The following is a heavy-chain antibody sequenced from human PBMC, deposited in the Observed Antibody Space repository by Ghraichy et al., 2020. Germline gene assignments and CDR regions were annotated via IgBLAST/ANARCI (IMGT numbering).Heavy chain of an antibody. CDR3: ARGGSGTYGLCEY. V-gene: IGHV4-59*01. D-gene: IGHD3-10*01. CDR1: GGSISSYY. J-gene: IGHJ4*02. Sequence: SETLSLTCTVSGGSISSYYGCWIRQPPGKGMEWMGVVYYSGSTYYNPSLKSRVTISIDTSKNEFSLKLSSVTAADTAVYCCARGGSGTYGLCEYWGQGTLVTVSS. CDR2: VYYSGST.